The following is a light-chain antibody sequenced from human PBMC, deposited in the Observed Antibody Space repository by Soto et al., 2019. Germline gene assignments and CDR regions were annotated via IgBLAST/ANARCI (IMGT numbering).Light chain of an antibody. CDR1: QSVTNNY. CDR3: QQYTGTPPLT. J-gene: IGKJ4*01. Sequence: EIVLTQSPGTLSLSPGERATLSCRASQSVTNNYLAWYQQKPGQAPRLLIYLASSRAIGIPDRFSGSGSGTDFTLSISRLEPEDFAVYYCQQYTGTPPLTFGGGTKVEIK. CDR2: LAS. V-gene: IGKV3-20*01.